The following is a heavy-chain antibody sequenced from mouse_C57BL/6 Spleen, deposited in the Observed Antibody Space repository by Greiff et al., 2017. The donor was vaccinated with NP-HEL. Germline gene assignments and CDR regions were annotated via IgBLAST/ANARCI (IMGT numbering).Heavy chain of an antibody. Sequence: QVQLQQPGAELVRPGSSVKLSCKASGYTFTSYWMHWVKQRPIQGLEWIGNIDPSDSETHYNQKFKDKATLTVDKSSSTAYMQLSSLTSEDSAVYYCARRSQITTVAPFDYWGQGTTLTVSS. V-gene: IGHV1-52*01. J-gene: IGHJ2*01. CDR1: GYTFTSYW. CDR3: ARRSQITTVAPFDY. CDR2: IDPSDSET. D-gene: IGHD1-1*01.